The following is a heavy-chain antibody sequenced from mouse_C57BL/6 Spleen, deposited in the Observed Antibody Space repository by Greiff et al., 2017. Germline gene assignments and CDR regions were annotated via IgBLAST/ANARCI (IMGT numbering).Heavy chain of an antibody. CDR2: INPSSGYT. D-gene: IGHD1-1*01. CDR1: GYTFTSYW. CDR3: AAGDYYGSRYFDV. Sequence: QVQLKQSGAELAKPGASVKLSCKASGYTFTSYWMHWVKQRPGQGLEWIGYINPSSGYTKYNQKFKDKATLTADKSSSTAYMQLCSLTYEDSAVYYCAAGDYYGSRYFDVWGTGTTVTVSS. V-gene: IGHV1-7*01. J-gene: IGHJ1*03.